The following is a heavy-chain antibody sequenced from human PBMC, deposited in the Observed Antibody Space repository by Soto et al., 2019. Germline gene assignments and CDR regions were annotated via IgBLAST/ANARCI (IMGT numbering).Heavy chain of an antibody. J-gene: IGHJ3*02. CDR1: GLTVSSNY. V-gene: IGHV3-53*02. Sequence: EVQLVETGGGLIQPGGSLRLSCAASGLTVSSNYMNWLRQAPGKGLEWVSVLYSGGSTHYAGSVKGRFIISRDNSKNTVYLQMNRLRAEYTAVYYCARDRPGDEGDAFDICGHGTMVTVSS. CDR2: LYSGGST. CDR3: ARDRPGDEGDAFDI. D-gene: IGHD3-10*01.